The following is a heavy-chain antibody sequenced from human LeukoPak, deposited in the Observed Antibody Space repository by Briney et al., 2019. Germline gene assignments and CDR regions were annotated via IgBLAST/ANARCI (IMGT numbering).Heavy chain of an antibody. CDR2: IYHSGST. D-gene: IGHD2-2*02. V-gene: IGHV4-4*02. J-gene: IGHJ3*02. Sequence: SGTLSLTCAVSGGSISSSNWWSWVRQPPGKGLEWIGEIYHSGSTNYNPSLKSRVTMSVDKSNNQFSLRLNSVTAADTAVYYCARPAAITRFAFDIWGQGTMVTVSS. CDR3: ARPAAITRFAFDI. CDR1: GGSISSSNW.